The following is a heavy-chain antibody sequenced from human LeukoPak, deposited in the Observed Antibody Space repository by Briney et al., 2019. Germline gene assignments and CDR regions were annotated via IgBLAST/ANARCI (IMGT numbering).Heavy chain of an antibody. CDR1: GFTFSSYW. J-gene: IGHJ4*02. D-gene: IGHD3-16*01. CDR3: ARELRTFDS. Sequence: PGGSLRLSCAASGFTFSSYWMTWVRQAPGKGLEWVANIKHNGDELNYVDSVEDRFTISRDNAENSLYLHMTSLRAEDTAVYYCARELRTFDSWGQGTLVTVPS. V-gene: IGHV3-7*01. CDR2: IKHNGDEL.